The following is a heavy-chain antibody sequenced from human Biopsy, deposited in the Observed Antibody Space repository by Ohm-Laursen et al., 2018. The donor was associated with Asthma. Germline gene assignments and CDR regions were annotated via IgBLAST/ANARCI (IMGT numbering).Heavy chain of an antibody. J-gene: IGHJ4*02. V-gene: IGHV3-23*01. Sequence: SLRLSCAASGFTFSSYASTWVRQAPGQGLEWVSGISGGGGLQYYADSVKGRFTISRDNSKNTLYLQMNSLRAEDTARYYCAKVAGTYYYDSTGYPGVDYWGQGTLVTVSS. CDR3: AKVAGTYYYDSTGYPGVDY. CDR2: ISGGGGLQ. D-gene: IGHD3-22*01. CDR1: GFTFSSYA.